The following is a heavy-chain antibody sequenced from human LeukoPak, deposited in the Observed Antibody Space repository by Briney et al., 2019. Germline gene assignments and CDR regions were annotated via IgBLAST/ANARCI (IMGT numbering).Heavy chain of an antibody. V-gene: IGHV1-46*01. CDR2: INPSGGST. Sequence: GASVKVSCKASGGTFSSYAISWVRQAPGQGLEWMGIINPSGGSTSYAQKFQGRVTMTRDTSTSTVYMELSSLRSEDTAVYYCARTCSYYYDSSGYDYWGQGTLVTVSS. CDR1: GGTFSSYA. D-gene: IGHD3-22*01. J-gene: IGHJ4*02. CDR3: ARTCSYYYDSSGYDY.